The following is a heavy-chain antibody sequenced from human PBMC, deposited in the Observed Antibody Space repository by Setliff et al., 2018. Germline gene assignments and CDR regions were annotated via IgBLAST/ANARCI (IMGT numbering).Heavy chain of an antibody. Sequence: PSETLSLTCTVSGGSISNGSNYWNWIRQPAGMGLEWIGRMYKSGSTNYNPSLRSRVTISGDTSKNQFSLKRSSVTAADTAVYWCGRERRRSGWNLDTFEIWGQGTTVTVSS. CDR1: GGSISNGSNY. CDR3: GRERRRSGWNLDTFEI. D-gene: IGHD6-19*01. CDR2: MYKSGST. J-gene: IGHJ3*02. V-gene: IGHV4-61*02.